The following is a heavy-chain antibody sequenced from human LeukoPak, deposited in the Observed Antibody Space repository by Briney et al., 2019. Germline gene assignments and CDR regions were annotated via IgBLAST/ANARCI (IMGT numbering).Heavy chain of an antibody. J-gene: IGHJ4*02. CDR2: INPNSGGT. Sequence: ASVKVSCKASGYTFTGYYIHWVRQAPGQGLEWMGWINPNSGGTNYAQKFQGRVTMTRDTSISTAYMELSRLRSDDTAVYYCARSVDIVATTAGYWGQGTLVTVSS. CDR1: GYTFTGYY. D-gene: IGHD5-12*01. V-gene: IGHV1-2*02. CDR3: ARSVDIVATTAGY.